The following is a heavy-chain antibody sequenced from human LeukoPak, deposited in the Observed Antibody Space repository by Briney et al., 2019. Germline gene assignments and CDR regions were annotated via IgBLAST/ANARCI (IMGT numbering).Heavy chain of an antibody. CDR3: TRERNSNNWWGPFDI. CDR2: ISPNNGNT. J-gene: IGHJ3*02. V-gene: IGHV1-18*01. CDR1: GYTFGTSS. D-gene: IGHD1-1*01. Sequence: GASVNVSCKAFGYTFGTSSITWVRQAPGQRLEWMGWISPNNGNTHYAQGVQGRVTMTTDTSRSTAYMELRSLRSDDTAVYYCTRERNSNNWWGPFDIWGQGTMVTVSS.